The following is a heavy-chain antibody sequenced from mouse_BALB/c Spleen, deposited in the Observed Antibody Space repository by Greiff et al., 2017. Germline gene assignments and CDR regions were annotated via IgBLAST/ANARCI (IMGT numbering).Heavy chain of an antibody. V-gene: IGHV14-3*02. CDR2: IDPANGNT. CDR3: ASSYDYDAMDY. Sequence: EVQVVESGAELVKPGASVKLSCTASGFNIKDTYMHWVKQRPEQGLEWIGRIDPANGNTKYDPKFQGKATITADTSSNTAYLQLSSLTSEDTAVYYCASSYDYDAMDYWGQGTSVTVSS. J-gene: IGHJ4*01. CDR1: GFNIKDTY.